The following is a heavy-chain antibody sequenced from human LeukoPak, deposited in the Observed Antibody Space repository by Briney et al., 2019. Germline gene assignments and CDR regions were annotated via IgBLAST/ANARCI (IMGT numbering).Heavy chain of an antibody. J-gene: IGHJ6*03. CDR1: GGSISSGTYY. V-gene: IGHV4-61*02. CDR3: ARETGLLWFGESNYYMDV. D-gene: IGHD3-10*01. Sequence: SETLSLTCTVSGGSISSGTYYWSWIRQPAGKGLEWIGRIYTSGSTNYNPSLKSRVTISVGTSKNQFSLKLSSVTAADTAVYYCARETGLLWFGESNYYMDVWGKGTTVTVSS. CDR2: IYTSGST.